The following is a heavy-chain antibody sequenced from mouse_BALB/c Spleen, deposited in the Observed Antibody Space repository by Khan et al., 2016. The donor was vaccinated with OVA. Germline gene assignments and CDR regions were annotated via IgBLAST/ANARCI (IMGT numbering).Heavy chain of an antibody. CDR3: TRGYGNYVRYCFDY. CDR2: IDPYYGGA. J-gene: IGHJ2*01. V-gene: IGHV1-39*01. CDR1: GYSFTGYN. D-gene: IGHD2-10*02. Sequence: LQQSGPELEKPGASVKISCKASGYSFTGYNMNWVKQSNGKSLEWIGNIDPYYGGATYNQKFKGTATLTVDKSSSTAYMQLKSLTSEDSAVYYCTRGYGNYVRYCFDYWGQGTTLTVSS.